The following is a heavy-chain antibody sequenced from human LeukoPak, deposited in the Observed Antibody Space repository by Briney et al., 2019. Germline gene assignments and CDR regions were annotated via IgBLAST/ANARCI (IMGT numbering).Heavy chain of an antibody. CDR3: ARDLRGYSYGLGTTFDY. V-gene: IGHV7-4-1*02. Sequence: ASVKVSCKASGYTFTRYAMNWVRQAPGQGLEWMGWINTNTGNPTYAQGFTGRFVFSLDTSVSTAYLQISSLKAEDTAVYFCARDLRGYSYGLGTTFDYWGQGTLVTVSS. CDR1: GYTFTRYA. D-gene: IGHD5-18*01. J-gene: IGHJ4*02. CDR2: INTNTGNP.